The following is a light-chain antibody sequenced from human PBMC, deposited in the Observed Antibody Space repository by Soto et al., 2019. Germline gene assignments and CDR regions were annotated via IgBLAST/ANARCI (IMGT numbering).Light chain of an antibody. CDR2: DAS. J-gene: IGKJ4*01. Sequence: DIQMTQSPSSLSASVGDRVTITCRASQVISKFLNWYQLKPGKAPKLLIFDASELETGVTSRFSGHRSGTDFSFTISSLQPEDIATYYCQQYDNYPLTFGGGTQVEIK. CDR3: QQYDNYPLT. V-gene: IGKV1-33*01. CDR1: QVISKF.